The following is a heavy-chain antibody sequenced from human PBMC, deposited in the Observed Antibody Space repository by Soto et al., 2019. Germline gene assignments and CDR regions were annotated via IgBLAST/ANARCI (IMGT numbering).Heavy chain of an antibody. Sequence: QVQLQESGPGLVKPSETLSLTCAVSGGSISTNDWWTWVRQPPGKGLEWIGDIHHTGSTTNYSPSLQSRVPVSIDKSEKQFSLRLTSVTAADTAVYYCATRDCTNNVCHFPWGQGTLVTVSS. CDR3: ATRDCTNNVCHFP. J-gene: IGHJ5*02. V-gene: IGHV4-4*02. D-gene: IGHD2-8*01. CDR2: IHHTGSTT. CDR1: GGSISTNDW.